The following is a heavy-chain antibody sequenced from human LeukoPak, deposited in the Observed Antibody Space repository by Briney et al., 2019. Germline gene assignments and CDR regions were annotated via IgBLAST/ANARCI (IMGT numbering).Heavy chain of an antibody. D-gene: IGHD4-17*01. CDR1: GFTFSSYW. J-gene: IGHJ4*02. Sequence: GGSLRLSCAASGFTFSSYWMSWVRQAPGKGLEWVANIKQDGSEKYYVDSVKGRFTISRDDAKNSLYLQMNSLRAEDTAVYYCARAGNTVTIDYWGQGTLVTVSS. V-gene: IGHV3-7*01. CDR3: ARAGNTVTIDY. CDR2: IKQDGSEK.